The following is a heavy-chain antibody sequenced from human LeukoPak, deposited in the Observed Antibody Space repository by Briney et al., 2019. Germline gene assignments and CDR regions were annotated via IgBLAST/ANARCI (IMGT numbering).Heavy chain of an antibody. Sequence: SETLSLTCAVSGGSISSNNWWGWVRQPPGKGLEWIGEIYHSGSPNYNPTLKSRVTISVDKSRNHFSLNLSSVTAADTAVYYCARVNINNWHSCDYWGQGTLVTVSS. CDR1: GGSISSNNW. CDR2: IYHSGSP. J-gene: IGHJ4*02. CDR3: ARVNINNWHSCDY. V-gene: IGHV4-4*02. D-gene: IGHD1-1*01.